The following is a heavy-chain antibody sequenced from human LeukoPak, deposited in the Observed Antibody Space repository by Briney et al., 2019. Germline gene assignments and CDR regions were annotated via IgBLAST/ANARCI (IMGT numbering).Heavy chain of an antibody. J-gene: IGHJ4*02. CDR2: INSDGSST. CDR1: GFTFSSHW. Sequence: QPGGSLRLSCAASGFTFSSHWMHWVRQAPGKGLVWVSRINSDGSSTSYADSVKGRFTISRDNAKNTLYLQMNSLRAEDTAVYYCTRGPPYGSGSYHPGDYWGQGTLVTVSP. CDR3: TRGPPYGSGSYHPGDY. V-gene: IGHV3-74*01. D-gene: IGHD3-10*01.